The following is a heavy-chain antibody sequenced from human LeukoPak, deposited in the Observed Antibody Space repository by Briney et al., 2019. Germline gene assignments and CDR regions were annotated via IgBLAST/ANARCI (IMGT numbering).Heavy chain of an antibody. CDR3: ARSRPPKYCTNGVCLPGYYYYYMDV. J-gene: IGHJ6*03. Sequence: GGSLRLSCAASGFTFSSYAIHWVRQAPGKGLEWVAVISYDGSNKYYADSVKGRFTISRDNSKNTLYLQMNSLRAEDTAVYYCARSRPPKYCTNGVCLPGYYYYYMDVWGKGTTVTVSS. CDR1: GFTFSSYA. CDR2: ISYDGSNK. V-gene: IGHV3-30*04. D-gene: IGHD2-8*01.